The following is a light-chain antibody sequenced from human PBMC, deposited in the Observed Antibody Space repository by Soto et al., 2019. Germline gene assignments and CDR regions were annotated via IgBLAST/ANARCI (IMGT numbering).Light chain of an antibody. V-gene: IGKV1-5*03. Sequence: IQMTQSPSTLSASVGDRVTITCRASQRISSWLAWYQQKPGKDPKLLSYKASSLERGVPSRFSGRGSGTECTRTISSLQPDDFATYYFQQYNSLYMFDQGTKLE. CDR2: KAS. CDR3: QQYNSLYM. J-gene: IGKJ2*01. CDR1: QRISSW.